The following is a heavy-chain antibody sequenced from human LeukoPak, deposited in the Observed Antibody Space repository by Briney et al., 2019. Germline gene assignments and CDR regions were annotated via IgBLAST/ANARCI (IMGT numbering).Heavy chain of an antibody. Sequence: GGSLRLSCTTSGFAFRNYAMNRVREAPGKGPEGGSGNSGFNTYYADSVKGRFTIFRDNSKNVLYLQMDRLRAEETAVYSCAKDVCTSPRCLLYFDSWGQGTLVTVSS. CDR3: AKDVCTSPRCLLYFDS. D-gene: IGHD2-8*01. CDR2: NSGFNT. V-gene: IGHV3-23*01. CDR1: GFAFRNYA. J-gene: IGHJ4*02.